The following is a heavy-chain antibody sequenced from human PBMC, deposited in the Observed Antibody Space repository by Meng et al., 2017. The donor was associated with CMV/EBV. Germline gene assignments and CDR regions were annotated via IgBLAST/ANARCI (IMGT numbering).Heavy chain of an antibody. V-gene: IGHV4-34*01. CDR3: ARAPITMMAVLDY. CDR1: GGSFSGYY. J-gene: IGHJ4*02. CDR2: INHSGST. Sequence: VQLQQWGAGLLKPSETLSLTCAVYGGSFSGYYWSWIRQPPGKGLEWIGEINHSGSTNYNPSLKSRVTISVDTSKNQFSLKLSSVTAADTAVYYCARAPITMMAVLDYWGQGTLVTVSS. D-gene: IGHD3-22*01.